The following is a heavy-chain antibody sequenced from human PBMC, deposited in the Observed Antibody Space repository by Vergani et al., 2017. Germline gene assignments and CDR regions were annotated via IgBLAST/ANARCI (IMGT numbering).Heavy chain of an antibody. CDR2: ISAYNGNT. Sequence: QVQLVQSGAEVKKPGASVKVSCKASGYTFTSYGISWVRQSPGQGLEWMGWISAYNGNTNYAQKLQGRVTMTTDTSTSTAYMELRGLRSDDTAVYYCASDSSWDSSCWYGRVLSYYYGMDVWGQGTTVTVSS. V-gene: IGHV1-18*01. J-gene: IGHJ6*02. CDR3: ASDSSWDSSCWYGRVLSYYYGMDV. D-gene: IGHD6-19*01. CDR1: GYTFTSYG.